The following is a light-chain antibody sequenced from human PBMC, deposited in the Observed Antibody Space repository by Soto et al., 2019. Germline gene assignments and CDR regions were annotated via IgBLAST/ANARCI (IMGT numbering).Light chain of an antibody. CDR2: AAS. V-gene: IGKV1-27*01. Sequence: DIQMTQYPSSLSTSFGDRVTITCGASQGISNYLAWYQQKPGKVPKLLIYAASTLQSGVPSRFSGSGSGTEFTLTISSLQNDDFATYYCQHYNSYSEAFGQGTKVDIK. J-gene: IGKJ1*01. CDR1: QGISNY. CDR3: QHYNSYSEA.